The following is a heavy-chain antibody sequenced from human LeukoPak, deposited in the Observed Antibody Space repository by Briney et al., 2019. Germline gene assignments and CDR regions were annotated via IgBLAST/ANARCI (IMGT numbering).Heavy chain of an antibody. CDR3: ARDPSTGVAAVE. J-gene: IGHJ4*02. V-gene: IGHV4-39*07. Sequence: SETLSLTCTVSGDSISSSRSYWGWIRQPPGKGLEWIGSIYYSGSTYYNPSLKSRVTISVDTSKNQFSLKLSSVTAADTAVYYCARDPSTGVAAVEWGQGTLVTVSS. CDR1: GDSISSSRSY. CDR2: IYYSGST. D-gene: IGHD2-15*01.